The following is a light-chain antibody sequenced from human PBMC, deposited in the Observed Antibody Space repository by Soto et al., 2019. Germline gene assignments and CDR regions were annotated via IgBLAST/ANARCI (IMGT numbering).Light chain of an antibody. CDR1: QSVSSN. CDR3: QQYYRPPGT. CDR2: GAS. J-gene: IGKJ3*01. Sequence: EIVMTQSPATLSVSPGERATLSCRASQSVSSNLAWYQQKPGQAPRLLIYGASTRATGIPARFSGGGSGTDFTLTISSLQAEDVAVYYCQQYYRPPGTFGPGTKVDIK. V-gene: IGKV3-15*01.